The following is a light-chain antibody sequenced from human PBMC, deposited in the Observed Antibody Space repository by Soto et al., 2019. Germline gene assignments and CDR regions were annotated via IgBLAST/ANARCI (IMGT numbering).Light chain of an antibody. CDR1: SCDIGSYDY. J-gene: IGLJ2*01. CDR2: EVS. V-gene: IGLV2-14*01. CDR3: SSYTTGNPLV. Sequence: QSALTQPASVSGSPGQSITISCTGTSCDIGSYDYVSWYQQPPGIAPKLSLYEVSNRPSGISNRFSGSKSGRMASLTISARHSEDEADYFFSSYTTGNPLVFCGGTTLTVL.